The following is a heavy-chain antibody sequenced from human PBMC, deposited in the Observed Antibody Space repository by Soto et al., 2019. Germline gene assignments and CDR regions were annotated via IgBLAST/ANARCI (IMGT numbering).Heavy chain of an antibody. J-gene: IGHJ4*02. CDR3: AREGVYYDILTGYYSLDY. Sequence: EVQLVESGGGLVQPGGSLRLSCAASGFTFSSYSMNWVRQAPGKGLEWVSYISSSSSTIYYADSVKGRFTISRDNAKNSLYLQMNSLRDEDTAVYYCAREGVYYDILTGYYSLDYWGQGTLVTVSS. CDR2: ISSSSSTI. V-gene: IGHV3-48*02. CDR1: GFTFSSYS. D-gene: IGHD3-9*01.